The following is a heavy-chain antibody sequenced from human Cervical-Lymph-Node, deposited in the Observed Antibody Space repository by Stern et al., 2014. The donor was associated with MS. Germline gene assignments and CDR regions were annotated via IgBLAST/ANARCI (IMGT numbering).Heavy chain of an antibody. CDR3: AKDMAENWYFDL. V-gene: IGHV3-9*01. CDR1: GFTFDDYA. CDR2: IIWNSDII. Sequence: EVQLVESGGGLVQPGRSLRLSCAASGFTFDDYAMHWVRQAPGKGLVWVSGIIWNSDIIDYADYVKGRFTIPRDSAKNSLYLQMNSLRAEDTALYYCAKDMAENWYFDLWGRGTLVTVSS. J-gene: IGHJ2*01.